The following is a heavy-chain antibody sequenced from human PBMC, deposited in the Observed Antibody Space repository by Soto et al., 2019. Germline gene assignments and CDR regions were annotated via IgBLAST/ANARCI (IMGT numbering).Heavy chain of an antibody. Sequence: EVQLVESGGGLVQPGGSLKLSCAASGFIIRETAMHWIRQAPGNGLEWVGRIANDLENYAATYAASVKGRFTLSRDESKNAAYLQMNGLESEDTAIYYCAKYSGTSTIPAALGQGTLVTVSS. J-gene: IGHJ5*02. CDR1: GFIIRETA. V-gene: IGHV3-73*02. D-gene: IGHD1-26*01. CDR2: IANDLENYAA. CDR3: AKYSGTSTIPAA.